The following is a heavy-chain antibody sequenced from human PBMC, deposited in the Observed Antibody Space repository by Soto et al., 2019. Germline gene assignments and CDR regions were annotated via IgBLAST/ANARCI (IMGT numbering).Heavy chain of an antibody. CDR1: GFTFSSYA. V-gene: IGHV3-23*01. CDR2: IGGSGGST. D-gene: IGHD6-19*01. J-gene: IGHJ4*02. CDR3: AKDRSSAWYGVGF. Sequence: GGSLRLSCAASGFTFSSYAMSWVRQAPGKGLEWLSAIGGSGGSTYYADSAKGRFTISRDNSKNTLYLQMNGLRAEDTAVYYCAKDRSSAWYGVGFWGQGTQVTVSS.